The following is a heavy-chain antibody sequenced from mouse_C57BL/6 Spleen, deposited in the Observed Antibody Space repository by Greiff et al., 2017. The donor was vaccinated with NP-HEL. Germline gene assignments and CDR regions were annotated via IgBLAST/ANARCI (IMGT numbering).Heavy chain of an antibody. J-gene: IGHJ4*01. CDR2: INPNNGGT. D-gene: IGHD2-4*01. CDR3: ARNPTGAYYDYGEGYAMDY. Sequence: EVHLVESGPELVKPGASVKMSCKASGYTFTDYNMHWVKQSHGKSLEWIGYINPNNGGTSYNQKFKGKATLTVNKSSSTAYMELRSLTSEDSAVYYCARNPTGAYYDYGEGYAMDYWGQGTSVTVSS. V-gene: IGHV1-22*01. CDR1: GYTFTDYN.